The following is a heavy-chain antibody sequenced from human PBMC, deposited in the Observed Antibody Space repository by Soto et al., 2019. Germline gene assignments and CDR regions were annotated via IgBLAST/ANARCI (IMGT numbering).Heavy chain of an antibody. V-gene: IGHV5-51*01. CDR2: AQPGYSDT. Sequence: GESLKISCQASGYRFSSFWIGWVRQMPGKGLEWMGIAQPGYSDTRYSPAFQGHVTISADESTNTAYLQRSSLRASDTAMYFCARHGYSSSWNPDHWGQGTLVTVSS. CDR1: GYRFSSFW. J-gene: IGHJ4*02. CDR3: ARHGYSSSWNPDH. D-gene: IGHD6-13*01.